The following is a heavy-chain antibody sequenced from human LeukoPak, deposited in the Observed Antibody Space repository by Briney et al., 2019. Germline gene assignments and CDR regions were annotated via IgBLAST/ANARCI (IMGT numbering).Heavy chain of an antibody. CDR2: INNDAGDT. CDR1: GFTFSNYW. CDR3: AREMTHHIAAADY. D-gene: IGHD6-13*01. J-gene: IGHJ4*02. Sequence: PGGSLRLSCVASGFTFSNYWMHWVRQTPGKGLVWVSHINNDAGDTTYADSVKGRFTISRDNAKNTLYLQMNSLRAEDTAVYYCAREMTHHIAAADYWGQGTLVTVSS. V-gene: IGHV3-74*01.